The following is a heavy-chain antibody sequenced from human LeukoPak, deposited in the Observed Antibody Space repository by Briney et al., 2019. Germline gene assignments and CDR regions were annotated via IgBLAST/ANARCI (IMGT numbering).Heavy chain of an antibody. V-gene: IGHV3-48*03. CDR3: AREWCSGGSCQSAFDI. Sequence: GGSLRLPCAASGFTFSSYEMNWVRQAPGKGLEWVSYISSSGSTIYYADSVKGRFTISRDNAKNSLYLQMNSLRAEDTAVYYCAREWCSGGSCQSAFDIWGQGTMVTVSS. D-gene: IGHD2-15*01. CDR1: GFTFSSYE. CDR2: ISSSGSTI. J-gene: IGHJ3*02.